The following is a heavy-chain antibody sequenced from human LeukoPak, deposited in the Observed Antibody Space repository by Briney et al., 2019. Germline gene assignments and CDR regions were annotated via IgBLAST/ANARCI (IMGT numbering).Heavy chain of an antibody. V-gene: IGHV4-39*07. CDR1: GGSISSSSYY. CDR3: ARSEKRITIFGLVIIWFDP. CDR2: IYFSGST. D-gene: IGHD3-3*01. Sequence: SETLSLTCTVSGGSISSSSYYWGWIRQPPGKGLEWIGSIYFSGSTYYNPSLKSRVTISVDTSKNQFSLKLSSVTAADTAVYYCARSEKRITIFGLVIIWFDPWGQGTLVTVSS. J-gene: IGHJ5*02.